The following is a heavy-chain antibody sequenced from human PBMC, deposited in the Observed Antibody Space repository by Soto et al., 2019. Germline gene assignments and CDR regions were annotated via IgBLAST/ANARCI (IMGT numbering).Heavy chain of an antibody. J-gene: IGHJ6*03. CDR2: IKQDGSEK. CDR1: GFTFTTYW. CDR3: ARARINMDV. Sequence: EVQLVESGGGLVQPGGSLRLSCAASGFTFTTYWMSWVRQARGRGLEWVANIKQDGSEKYYVDSVKGRFTISRDNAKNSLSLETNSLRAEDTAVYYCARARINMDVWGKGTTVTVSS. V-gene: IGHV3-7*01.